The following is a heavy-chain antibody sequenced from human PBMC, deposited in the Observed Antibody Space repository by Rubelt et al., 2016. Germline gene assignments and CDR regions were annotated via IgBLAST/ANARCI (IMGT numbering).Heavy chain of an antibody. CDR1: GGSFNNYY. D-gene: IGHD6-13*01. J-gene: IGHJ4*01. V-gene: IGHV4-34*01. Sequence: QVQLQQWGAGLLKPSETLSLTCAVYGGSFNNYYWFWIRQPPGKGLEWIGEVNHNGNTNYNPSLKSRLTISLDTSKSQFSLKLSSVTAADTAVYYCARDAGYSSSSTLDYWGHGTLVTASS. CDR3: ARDAGYSSSSTLDY. CDR2: VNHNGNT.